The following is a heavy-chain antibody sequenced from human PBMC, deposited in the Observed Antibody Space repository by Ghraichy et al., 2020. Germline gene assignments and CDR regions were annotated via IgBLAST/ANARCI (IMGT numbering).Heavy chain of an antibody. CDR2: INHSGST. V-gene: IGHV4-34*01. D-gene: IGHD6-13*01. CDR1: GGSFSGYY. J-gene: IGHJ4*02. Sequence: SETLSLTCAVYGGSFSGYYWSWIRQPPGKGLEWIGEINHSGSTNYNPSLKSRVTISVDTSKNQFSLKLSSVTAADTAVYYCARGHPGLRYSSSWYIYWGQGTLVTVSS. CDR3: ARGHPGLRYSSSWYIY.